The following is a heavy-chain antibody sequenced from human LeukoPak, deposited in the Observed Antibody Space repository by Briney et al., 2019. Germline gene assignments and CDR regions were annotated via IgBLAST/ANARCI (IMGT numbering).Heavy chain of an antibody. CDR1: GFTFSSYS. CDR3: AREGGSPPGYYYYYMDV. J-gene: IGHJ6*03. Sequence: GGSLRLSCAASGFTFSSYSMNWVRQAPGKGLEWVSSISSSSSYIYYAHSEKGRFTISRDNAKNSLYLQMNSLRAEDAAVYYCAREGGSPPGYYYYYMDVWGKGTTVTVSS. CDR2: ISSSSSYI. V-gene: IGHV3-21*01.